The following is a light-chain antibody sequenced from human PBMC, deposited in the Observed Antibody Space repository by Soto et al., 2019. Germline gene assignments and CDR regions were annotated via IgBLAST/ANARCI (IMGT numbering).Light chain of an antibody. CDR2: GAS. CDR1: QSVSSFY. Sequence: EIVLTQSPGTLSLSPGERATLSCRASQSVSSFYLAWYQQKPGQSPRLLISGASSRAAVIPDRFSGGGSGTDFTLTISRLEPEDFAVYYCQQCARSPWTFGQGTKVEIK. CDR3: QQCARSPWT. J-gene: IGKJ1*01. V-gene: IGKV3-20*01.